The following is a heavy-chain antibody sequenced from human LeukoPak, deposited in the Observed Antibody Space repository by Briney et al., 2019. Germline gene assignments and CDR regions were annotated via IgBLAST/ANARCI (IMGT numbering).Heavy chain of an antibody. D-gene: IGHD6-19*01. Sequence: SVKVSCKASGGTFSSYAISWVRQAPGQGLEWMGRIIPILGIANYAQKFQGRVTITANKSTSTAYMELSSLRSEDTAVYYCASWGIVGATKRGDDYYYGMDVWGQGTTVTVSS. CDR3: ASWGIVGATKRGDDYYYGMDV. CDR1: GGTFSSYA. V-gene: IGHV1-69*04. J-gene: IGHJ6*02. CDR2: IIPILGIA.